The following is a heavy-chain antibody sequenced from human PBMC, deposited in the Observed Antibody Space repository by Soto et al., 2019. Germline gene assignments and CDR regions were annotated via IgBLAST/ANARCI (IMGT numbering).Heavy chain of an antibody. J-gene: IGHJ6*03. Sequence: GGSLRLSCAASGFTFSSYSMNWVRQAPGKGLEWVSYISSSSSTIYYADSVKGRFTISRDNAKNSLYLQMNSLRAEDTAVYYCAGLLWFGEDELYYMDVWGKGTTVTVSS. V-gene: IGHV3-48*01. CDR1: GFTFSSYS. CDR2: ISSSSSTI. CDR3: AGLLWFGEDELYYMDV. D-gene: IGHD3-10*01.